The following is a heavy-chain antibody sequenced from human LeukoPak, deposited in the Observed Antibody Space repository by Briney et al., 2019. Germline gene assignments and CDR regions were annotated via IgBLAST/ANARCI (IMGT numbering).Heavy chain of an antibody. J-gene: IGHJ4*02. CDR1: GGSFSGYY. V-gene: IGHV4-34*01. D-gene: IGHD6-13*01. CDR2: IHHRGST. Sequence: SQTLSLTCAVYGGSFSGYYWSWIRQPPGKGLEWSGEIHHRGSTNYNPTLKSRVTISVDTSKDQFSLKLSSVTAADTAVYYCARRALGPGYSSSWYPRYFDYWGQGTLVTVSS. CDR3: ARRALGPGYSSSWYPRYFDY.